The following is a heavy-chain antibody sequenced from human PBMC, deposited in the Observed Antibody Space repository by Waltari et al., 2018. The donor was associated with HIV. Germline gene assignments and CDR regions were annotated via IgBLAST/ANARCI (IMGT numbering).Heavy chain of an antibody. CDR2: IRSKAYGGTT. V-gene: IGHV3-49*03. J-gene: IGHJ4*02. CDR1: GFTFGDYV. D-gene: IGHD3-3*01. CDR3: TRDGLYYDFWSGYPGY. Sequence: VQLVESGGGLVQPGRYLRLSCTASGFTFGDYVISCFRQAPGKGLEWVGFIRSKAYGGTTEYAASVKGRFTISRDDSKSIAYLQMNSLKTEDTAVYYCTRDGLYYDFWSGYPGYWGQGTLVTVSS.